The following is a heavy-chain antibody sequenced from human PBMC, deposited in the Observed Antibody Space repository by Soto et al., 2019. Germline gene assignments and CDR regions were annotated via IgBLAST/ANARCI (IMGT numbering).Heavy chain of an antibody. D-gene: IGHD1-1*01. Sequence: SETLSLTCTVSGGSISSSSYYWGWIRQPPGKGLEWIGSIYYSGSTYYNPSLKSRVTISVDTSKNQFSLKLSSVTAADTAVYYCARHRDWNPVGYYGMDGWGQGNTVTFSS. V-gene: IGHV4-39*01. J-gene: IGHJ6*02. CDR1: GGSISSSSYY. CDR2: IYYSGST. CDR3: ARHRDWNPVGYYGMDG.